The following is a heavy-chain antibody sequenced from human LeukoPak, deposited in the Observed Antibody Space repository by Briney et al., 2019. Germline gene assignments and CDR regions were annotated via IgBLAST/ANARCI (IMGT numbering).Heavy chain of an antibody. CDR3: ATSGELLRFSR. V-gene: IGHV4-59*01. CDR2: IYDSGST. CDR1: GGSISSFY. J-gene: IGHJ4*02. D-gene: IGHD3-3*01. Sequence: SETLSLTCTVSGGSISSFYWSWIRQPPGKGLEWIGYIYDSGSTNYNPSLRSRVTISVDTSKNQFSLKLSSVAAADTPVYYCATSGELLRFSRWGEGTLVIVSS.